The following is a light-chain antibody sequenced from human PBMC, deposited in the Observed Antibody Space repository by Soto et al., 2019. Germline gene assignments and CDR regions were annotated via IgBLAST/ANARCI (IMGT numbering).Light chain of an antibody. Sequence: DIQMTQSPSTLSASVGDRVTITCRASQSISSWLAWYQQKPGKAPNLLIYKASSLESGVPSKFSGSGSGTEFTLTISSLQPDDFATYYCQQYSSYLLTVGGGTKVEIK. CDR3: QQYSSYLLT. CDR1: QSISSW. J-gene: IGKJ4*01. CDR2: KAS. V-gene: IGKV1-5*03.